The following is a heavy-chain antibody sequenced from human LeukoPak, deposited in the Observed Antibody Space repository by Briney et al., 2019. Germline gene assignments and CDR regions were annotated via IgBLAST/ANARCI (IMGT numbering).Heavy chain of an antibody. V-gene: IGHV4-34*01. Sequence: PTETLSLTCAVYGGSFSGYYWSWIRQPPGKGLEWIGEINHSGSTNYNPSLKSRVTISVDTSKNQFSLKLSSVTAADTAVYYCASMYSSHFDYWGQGTLVTVSS. CDR3: ASMYSSHFDY. D-gene: IGHD6-13*01. CDR1: GGSFSGYY. CDR2: INHSGST. J-gene: IGHJ4*02.